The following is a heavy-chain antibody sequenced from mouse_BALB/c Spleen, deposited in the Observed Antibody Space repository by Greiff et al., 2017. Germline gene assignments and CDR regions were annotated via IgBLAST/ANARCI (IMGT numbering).Heavy chain of an antibody. J-gene: IGHJ4*01. V-gene: IGHV1S126*01. CDR2: IDPSDSET. CDR3: AKYYRYDRAYAMDY. D-gene: IGHD2-14*01. CDR1: GYSFTSYW. Sequence: VKLQESGPQLVRPGASVKISCKASGYSFTSYWMHWVKQRPGQGLEWIGMIDPSDSETRLNQKFKDKATLTVDKSSSTAYMQLSSPTSEDSAVYYCAKYYRYDRAYAMDYWGQGTSVTVSS.